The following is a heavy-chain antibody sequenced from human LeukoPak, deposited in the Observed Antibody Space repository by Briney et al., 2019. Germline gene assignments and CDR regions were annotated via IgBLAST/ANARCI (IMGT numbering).Heavy chain of an antibody. CDR3: ARDQPGGGYDSYNWFDP. Sequence: SVKVSCKASGGTFSSYAISWVRQAPGQGLEWMGGIIPIFGTANYAQKFQGRVTITTDESTSTAYMELSSLRSEDTAVYYCARDQPGGGYDSYNWFDPWGQGTLVTVSS. CDR2: IIPIFGTA. CDR1: GGTFSSYA. D-gene: IGHD5-12*01. V-gene: IGHV1-69*05. J-gene: IGHJ5*02.